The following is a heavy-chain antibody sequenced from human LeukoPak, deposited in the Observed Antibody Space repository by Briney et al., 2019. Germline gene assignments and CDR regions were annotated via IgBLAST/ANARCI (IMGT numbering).Heavy chain of an antibody. D-gene: IGHD3-22*01. CDR2: IKQDGSER. CDR1: GFSMSVYW. CDR3: AKERRGGSSGYYYY. J-gene: IGHJ4*02. V-gene: IGHV3-7*03. Sequence: GGSLRLSCEASGFSMSVYWMSWVRQAPGKGLEWVGNIKQDGSERNYVDSVKGRFTISRDNSKNTLYLQMNSLRAEDTAVYYCAKERRGGSSGYYYYWGQGTLVTVSS.